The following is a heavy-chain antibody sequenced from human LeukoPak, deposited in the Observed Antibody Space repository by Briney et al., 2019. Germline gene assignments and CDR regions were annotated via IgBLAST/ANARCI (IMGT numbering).Heavy chain of an antibody. Sequence: PGGSLRLSCAASGFTFSSYAMSWVRQAPGKGLEWVSGLSNSGDGRYYADSVQGRFTISRDNSKNTLHLQMNSLRAEDTAVYYCARCLLVQGYYYGMDVWGQGTTVTVSS. D-gene: IGHD3-3*01. CDR2: LSNSGDGR. CDR1: GFTFSSYA. J-gene: IGHJ6*02. V-gene: IGHV3-23*01. CDR3: ARCLLVQGYYYGMDV.